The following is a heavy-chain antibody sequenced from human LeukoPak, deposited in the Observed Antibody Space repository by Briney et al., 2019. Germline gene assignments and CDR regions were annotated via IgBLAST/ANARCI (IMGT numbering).Heavy chain of an antibody. CDR3: ARVDVVATAAFDY. Sequence: TSETLSLTCTVSGGSISSYSWSWIRQPPGKGLEWIGYIYHSGSTYYNPSLKSRVTISVDRSKNQFSLKLSSVTAADTAVYYCARVDVVATAAFDYWGQGTLVTVSS. CDR1: GGSISSYS. CDR2: IYHSGST. J-gene: IGHJ4*02. D-gene: IGHD5-12*01. V-gene: IGHV4-30-2*01.